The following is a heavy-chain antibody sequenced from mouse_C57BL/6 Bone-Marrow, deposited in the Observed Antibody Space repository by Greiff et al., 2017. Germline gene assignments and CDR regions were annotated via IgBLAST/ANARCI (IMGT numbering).Heavy chain of an antibody. CDR3: ARLGYYGSSYGYFDV. Sequence: EVMLVESGGGLVQPGGSLKLSCAASGFPFSDYGMAGFRPAPRKGPEGVAFISNLAFSIYYAATVTGRFTISRENAKNTRYLEMSSLRSEDTAMYYCARLGYYGSSYGYFDVWGTGTTVTVSS. V-gene: IGHV5-15*01. CDR1: GFPFSDYG. J-gene: IGHJ1*03. CDR2: ISNLAFSI. D-gene: IGHD1-1*01.